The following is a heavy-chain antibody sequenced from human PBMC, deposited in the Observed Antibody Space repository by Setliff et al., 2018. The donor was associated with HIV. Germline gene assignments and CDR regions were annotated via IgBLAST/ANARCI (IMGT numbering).Heavy chain of an antibody. Sequence: KASETLSLTCTVSGGSINSRSYYWAWIRQPPGKGLEWIGSIYHSGSTYYNPSLKSRVTISVDASKNQFSLKLSSVTAADTAVYYCASLPPLYDSSGYYFDYWGQGTLVTVSS. CDR1: GGSINSRSYY. V-gene: IGHV4-39*01. J-gene: IGHJ4*02. CDR3: ASLPPLYDSSGYYFDY. CDR2: IYHSGST. D-gene: IGHD3-22*01.